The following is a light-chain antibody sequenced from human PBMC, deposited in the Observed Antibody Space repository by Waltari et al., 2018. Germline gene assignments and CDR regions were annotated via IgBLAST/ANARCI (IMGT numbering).Light chain of an antibody. CDR1: HANLGSNY. J-gene: IGLJ1*01. CDR3: ASWDDSHYV. V-gene: IGLV1-47*01. Sequence: QSVLTQPPSASGTPGQRVSISCSGSHANLGSNYLYWYQQFPGIAPKLPIYRNNQRPPGVLDRFAGSKFGTSASLAISGLRSEDEAVYYCASWDDSHYVFGTGTKVTVL. CDR2: RNN.